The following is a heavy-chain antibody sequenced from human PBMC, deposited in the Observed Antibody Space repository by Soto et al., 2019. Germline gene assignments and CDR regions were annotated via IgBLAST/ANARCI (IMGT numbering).Heavy chain of an antibody. CDR1: GFTFSSYA. J-gene: IGHJ6*02. V-gene: IGHV3-23*01. D-gene: IGHD3-16*01. Sequence: VGSLRLSCAASGFTFSSYAMSWVRQAPGKGLEWVSAISGSGGSTYYADSVKGRFTISRDNSKNTLYLQMNSLRAEDTAVYYCARKGDYYYYGMDVWGQGTTVTVSS. CDR3: ARKGDYYYYGMDV. CDR2: ISGSGGST.